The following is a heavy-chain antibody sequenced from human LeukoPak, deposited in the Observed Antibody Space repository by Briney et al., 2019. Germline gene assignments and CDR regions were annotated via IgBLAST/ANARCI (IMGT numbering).Heavy chain of an antibody. CDR2: MNPNSGNT. V-gene: IGHV1-8*01. Sequence: ASVKVSCKASGYTFTSYDINWVRQATGQGLEWMGWMNPNSGNTGYAQKFQGRVTMTRNTSISTAYMELSSLRSEDTAVYYCALAHSYYYYYYMDVWGKGTTVTVSS. CDR3: ALAHSYYYYYYMDV. CDR1: GYTFTSYD. D-gene: IGHD3-3*02. J-gene: IGHJ6*03.